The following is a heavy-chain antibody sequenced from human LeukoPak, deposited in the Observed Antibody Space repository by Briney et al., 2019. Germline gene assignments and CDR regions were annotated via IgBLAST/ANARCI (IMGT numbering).Heavy chain of an antibody. D-gene: IGHD3-10*01. J-gene: IGHJ4*02. CDR3: ARDGNYYGSGSPPS. CDR1: GFTFSSYS. Sequence: KPGGSLILSCAASGFTFSSYSMNWVRQAPGKGLEWVSSISSSSSYIYYADSVKGRFTISRDNAKNSLYLQMNSLRAEDTAVYYCARDGNYYGSGSPPSWGQGTLVTVSS. V-gene: IGHV3-21*01. CDR2: ISSSSSYI.